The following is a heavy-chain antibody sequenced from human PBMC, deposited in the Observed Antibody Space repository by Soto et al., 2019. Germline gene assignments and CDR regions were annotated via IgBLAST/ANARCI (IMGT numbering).Heavy chain of an antibody. CDR1: GFTFSSYA. CDR3: ASPVGGSPTSCSR. Sequence: GGSLRLSCAASGFTFSSYAMGWVRQAPGKGLEWVSAISGSGGSTYYADSVKGRFTISRDNSKNSLHLQMNSLRAEDTAVYYCASPVGGSPTSCSRWGQGTLVTVSS. V-gene: IGHV3-23*01. J-gene: IGHJ4*02. D-gene: IGHD2-2*01. CDR2: ISGSGGST.